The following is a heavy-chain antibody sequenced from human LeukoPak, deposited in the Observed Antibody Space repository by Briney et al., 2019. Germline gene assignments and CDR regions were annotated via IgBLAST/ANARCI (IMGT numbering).Heavy chain of an antibody. CDR2: ISYDGSNK. Sequence: PGGSLRLSCAASGFIFSSYWMNWARQAPGKGLEWVAVISYDGSNKYYADSVKGRFTISRDNSKNTLYLQMNSLRAEDTAVYYCARDPPSTTVTTPTYYFDYWGQGTLVTVSS. V-gene: IGHV3-30*03. D-gene: IGHD4-17*01. CDR3: ARDPPSTTVTTPTYYFDY. J-gene: IGHJ4*02. CDR1: GFIFSSYW.